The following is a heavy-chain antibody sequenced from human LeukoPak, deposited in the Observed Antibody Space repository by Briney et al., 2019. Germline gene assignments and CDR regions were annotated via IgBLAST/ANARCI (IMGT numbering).Heavy chain of an antibody. J-gene: IGHJ4*02. CDR3: ARDGSANAFDY. D-gene: IGHD4/OR15-4a*01. V-gene: IGHV3-33*01. Sequence: PGGSLRLSCAASGFTFSSYGMHWVRQAPGKGLEWVAVMWYDGSNKYYADSVKGRFTISRDNSKNTLYLQMNSLRAEDTAVYYCARDGSANAFDYWGQGTLVTVSS. CDR1: GFTFSSYG. CDR2: MWYDGSNK.